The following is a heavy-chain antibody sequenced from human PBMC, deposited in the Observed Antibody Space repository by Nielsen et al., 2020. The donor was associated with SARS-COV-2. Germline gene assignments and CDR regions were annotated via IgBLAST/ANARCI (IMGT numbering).Heavy chain of an antibody. CDR3: ARRSSSGGIDY. D-gene: IGHD6-13*01. V-gene: IGHV4-59*01. J-gene: IGHJ4*02. Sequence: SETLSLTCAVYGGSFSGYYWSWIRQPPGKGLEWIGYIYYSGSTNYNPSLKSRVTISVDTSKNQFSLKLSSVTAADTAVYYCARRSSSGGIDYWGQGTLVTVSS. CDR2: IYYSGST. CDR1: GGSFSGYY.